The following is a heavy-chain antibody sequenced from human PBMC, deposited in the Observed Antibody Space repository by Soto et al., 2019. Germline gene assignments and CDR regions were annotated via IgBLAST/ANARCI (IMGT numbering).Heavy chain of an antibody. Sequence: SETLSLTCTVSDGSISSGDYYWSWIRQPPGKGLEWIGYMHKSGSAYYNPSLKGRPTISIDTSMNQFSLKVNSVTAADTAVYFCARTRYYDVWRIDYWGQGTLVTVSS. J-gene: IGHJ4*02. CDR3: ARTRYYDVWRIDY. CDR1: DGSISSGDYY. D-gene: IGHD3-3*01. V-gene: IGHV4-30-4*01. CDR2: MHKSGSA.